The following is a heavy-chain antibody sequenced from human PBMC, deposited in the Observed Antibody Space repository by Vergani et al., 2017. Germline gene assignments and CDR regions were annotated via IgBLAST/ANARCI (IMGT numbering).Heavy chain of an antibody. CDR2: ITYDGSNQ. V-gene: IGHV3-30-3*01. CDR1: GLTFSSYA. CDR3: ARGGPQASMRSASGRGHDY. J-gene: IGHJ4*02. D-gene: IGHD6-6*01. Sequence: VQLVESGEGVVQPGRSLRLSCAASGLTFSSYAMHWVRQAPGKGLAWVAVITYDGSNQSYAESVKGRFTIYRDNSKTTLYLQMNSLRAEDTAVYYCARGGPQASMRSASGRGHDYWGQGTLVTVSS.